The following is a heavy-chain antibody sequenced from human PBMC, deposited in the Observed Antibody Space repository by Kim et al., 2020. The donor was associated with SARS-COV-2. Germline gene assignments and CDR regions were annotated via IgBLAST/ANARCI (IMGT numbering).Heavy chain of an antibody. CDR1: GGSISSGSYY. Sequence: SETLSLTCTVSGGSISSGSYYWSWIRQPAGKGLEWIGRIYTSGSTNYNPSLKSRVTISVDTSKNQFSLKLSSVTAADTAVYYCAREGVCSSTSCYSYYYYGMDVWGQGTTVTVSS. D-gene: IGHD2-2*01. CDR2: IYTSGST. V-gene: IGHV4-61*02. CDR3: AREGVCSSTSCYSYYYYGMDV. J-gene: IGHJ6*02.